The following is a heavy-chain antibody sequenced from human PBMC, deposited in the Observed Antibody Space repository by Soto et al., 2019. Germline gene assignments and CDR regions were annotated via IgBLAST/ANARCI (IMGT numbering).Heavy chain of an antibody. J-gene: IGHJ4*02. CDR3: ARNHFGVIIMGDY. Sequence: ASVKVSCKASGYTFTSYGISWVRQAPGQGLEWMGWISTYSGNTDYAQKFQGRITMTTDTSTDTVCMELRSLRSDDTAVYFCARNHFGVIIMGDYWGQGTLVTVSS. V-gene: IGHV1-18*04. D-gene: IGHD3-3*01. CDR2: ISTYSGNT. CDR1: GYTFTSYG.